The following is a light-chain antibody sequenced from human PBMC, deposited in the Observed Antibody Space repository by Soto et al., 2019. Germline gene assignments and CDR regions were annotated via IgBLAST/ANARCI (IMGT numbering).Light chain of an antibody. CDR2: DAS. V-gene: IGKV1-33*01. CDR3: QQYENLPT. CDR1: QNINNY. J-gene: IGKJ5*01. Sequence: DIQMTQSQSSLSGSVVYIFTLTVQASQNINNYLNWYQQKPGISPKLLIYDASNLEAGVPSRFRGSGSGTDFTFTISSLPPEDIATYYCQQYENLPTVGKGTQLEIK.